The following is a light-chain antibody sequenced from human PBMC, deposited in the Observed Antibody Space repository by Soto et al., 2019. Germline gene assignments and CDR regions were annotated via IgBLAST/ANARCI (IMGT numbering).Light chain of an antibody. CDR2: DAS. CDR3: QQRKT. CDR1: QSVSSY. V-gene: IGKV3-11*01. Sequence: DIVLTQSPATLSLSPGERATLSCRASQSVSSYLAWYQQKPAQAPRLLIYDASNRATGIPARFSGSGSGTDFTRTISSLEPVDFAVYYCQQRKTFGQGTKVEIK. J-gene: IGKJ1*01.